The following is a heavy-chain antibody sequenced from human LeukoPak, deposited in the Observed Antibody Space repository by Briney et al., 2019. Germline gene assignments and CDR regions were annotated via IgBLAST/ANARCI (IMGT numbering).Heavy chain of an antibody. V-gene: IGHV3-48*02. Sequence: TGGSLRLSCAVSGFTFSSCSMNWVRQAPGKGLEWVSYISSSSSTIYYADSVKGRFTISRDNAKNSLYLQMNGLRDGDSAVYYCARDPHIAAAGTIFDYWGQGTLVTVSS. J-gene: IGHJ4*02. CDR3: ARDPHIAAAGTIFDY. CDR2: ISSSSSTI. CDR1: GFTFSSCS. D-gene: IGHD6-13*01.